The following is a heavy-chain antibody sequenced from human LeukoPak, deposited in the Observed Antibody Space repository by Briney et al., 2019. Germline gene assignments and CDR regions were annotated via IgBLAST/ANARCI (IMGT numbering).Heavy chain of an antibody. Sequence: PGGSLRLSCAVSGFTFGSYAMNWVRQTLGKGLQWGSAIGGTGGGTIYADSVKGRFTISRDNSKNTVYLQMNSLRVEDAAIYYCVKGRIATPGYAEKFLYWGQGTRVTVSS. CDR2: IGGTGGGT. V-gene: IGHV3-23*01. CDR1: GFTFGSYA. D-gene: IGHD6-13*01. J-gene: IGHJ1*01. CDR3: VKGRIATPGYAEKFLY.